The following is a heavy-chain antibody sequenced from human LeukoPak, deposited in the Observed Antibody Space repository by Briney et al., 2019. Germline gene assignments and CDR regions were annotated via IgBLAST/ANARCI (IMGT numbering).Heavy chain of an antibody. D-gene: IGHD5-18*01. V-gene: IGHV4-39*01. CDR2: IYYSGST. Sequence: SETLFLTCTVSGGSISSSSYYWGWIRQPPGKGLEWIGRIYYSGSTYYNPSLKSRVTISVDTSKNQFSLKLSSVTAADTAVYYCARMGDTAIYWGQGTLVTVSS. CDR3: ARMGDTAIY. J-gene: IGHJ4*02. CDR1: GGSISSSSYY.